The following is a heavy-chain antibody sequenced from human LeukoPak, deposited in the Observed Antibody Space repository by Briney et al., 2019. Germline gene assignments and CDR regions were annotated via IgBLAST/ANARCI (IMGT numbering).Heavy chain of an antibody. D-gene: IGHD3-16*01. V-gene: IGHV4-59*08. Sequence: SETLSLTCTVSGGSISSYYWSWIRQPPGKGLEWIGYIYYSGSTNYNPSLKSRVTISVDTSKNQFSLKLSSVTAADTAVYYCATGGNGDYFYYWGQGTLVTVSS. CDR1: GGSISSYY. J-gene: IGHJ4*02. CDR2: IYYSGST. CDR3: ATGGNGDYFYY.